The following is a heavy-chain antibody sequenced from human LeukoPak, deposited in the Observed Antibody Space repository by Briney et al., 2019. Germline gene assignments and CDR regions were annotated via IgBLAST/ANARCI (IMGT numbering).Heavy chain of an antibody. V-gene: IGHV1-2*02. J-gene: IGHJ4*02. CDR2: INPNSGGT. D-gene: IGHD3-3*01. CDR3: ARGQNNYDFWSGYDGSS. CDR1: GYTFTGYY. Sequence: ASVKVSCKASGYTFTGYYMHWVRQAPGQGLEWMGWINPNSGGTNYAQKFQGRVTMTRDTSISTAYMELSRLRSDDTAVYYCARGQNNYDFWSGYDGSSWGQGTLVTVSS.